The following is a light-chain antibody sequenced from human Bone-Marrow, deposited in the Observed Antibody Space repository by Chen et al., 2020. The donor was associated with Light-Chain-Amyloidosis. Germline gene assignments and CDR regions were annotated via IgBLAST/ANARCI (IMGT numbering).Light chain of an antibody. J-gene: IGKJ3*01. V-gene: IGKV1-39*01. Sequence: DIQMTQSPSSLSASVGDKVTITCRTSHSVINYLNWYQQRPGQAPKLLIYRSSTLHAGVPSRFSGSGSGTEFTLTINSLQPDDFATYFGQQSYTTPRFTFGPGTTVDVK. CDR1: HSVINY. CDR2: RSS. CDR3: QQSYTTPRFT.